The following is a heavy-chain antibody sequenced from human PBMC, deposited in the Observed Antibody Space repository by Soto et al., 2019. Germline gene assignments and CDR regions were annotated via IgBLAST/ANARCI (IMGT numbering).Heavy chain of an antibody. J-gene: IGHJ4*02. V-gene: IGHV3-30-3*01. CDR3: ARSKYYYDTSDYLDY. CDR1: GFIFSSDA. CDR2: ISYHGNDK. D-gene: IGHD3-22*01. Sequence: GGSLRLFCAASGFIFSSDAMHWVRQAPGKGLEWVAVISYHGNDKYYADSVKGRFTISRDNSKNTLYLQMNSLRAEDTAVYFCARSKYYYDTSDYLDYWGQGTLVTVSS.